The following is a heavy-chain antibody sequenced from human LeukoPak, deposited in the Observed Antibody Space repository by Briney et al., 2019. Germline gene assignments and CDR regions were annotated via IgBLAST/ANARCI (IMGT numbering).Heavy chain of an antibody. CDR1: GYTFTSYY. J-gene: IGHJ4*02. CDR3: ARDDYGDYRLGY. Sequence: ASVKVSCKASGYTFTSYYMHWVRQAPGQGLEWMGLINPSGGSTSYAQKFQGRVTMTRDMSTSTVYMELSSLRSEDTAVYYCARDDYGDYRLGYWGQGTLVTVSS. CDR2: INPSGGST. D-gene: IGHD4-17*01. V-gene: IGHV1-46*01.